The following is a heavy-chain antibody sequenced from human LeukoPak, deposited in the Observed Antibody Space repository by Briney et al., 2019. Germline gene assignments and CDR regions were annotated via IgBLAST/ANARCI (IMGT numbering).Heavy chain of an antibody. CDR2: INPSGGGT. Sequence: ASVKVSCKASGYTFTSYYIHWVRQAPGQGLEWMGVINPSGGGTSYAQKFQGRVTMTRDTSTSTVYMDLRNLRSEDTAVYFCARDMLAVPSNWFDPRGQGTLVTVSS. J-gene: IGHJ5*02. D-gene: IGHD2-8*01. CDR3: ARDMLAVPSNWFDP. CDR1: GYTFTSYY. V-gene: IGHV1-46*01.